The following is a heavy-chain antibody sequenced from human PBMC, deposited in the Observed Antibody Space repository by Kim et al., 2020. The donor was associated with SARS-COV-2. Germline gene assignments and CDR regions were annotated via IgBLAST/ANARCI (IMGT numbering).Heavy chain of an antibody. D-gene: IGHD4-4*01. Sequence: TKDSQKFQGRVTITRDTSANTAYRDLRSLTLEDTAIYYCARDMNPTGYDYWGQGTLVTVSS. CDR2: T. J-gene: IGHJ4*02. CDR3: ARDMNPTGYDY. V-gene: IGHV1-3*01.